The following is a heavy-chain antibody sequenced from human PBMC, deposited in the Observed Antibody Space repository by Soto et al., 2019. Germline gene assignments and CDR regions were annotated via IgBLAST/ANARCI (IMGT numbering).Heavy chain of an antibody. Sequence: GGSLRLSCAASGFTFDNYAMHWVRQAPGKGLEWVSGISWNSGSIGYADSVKGRFTISRDNAKNSLYLQMNSLRAEDTALYFCAKVANYGDYAFDIWGQGTMVTVSS. CDR1: GFTFDNYA. CDR2: ISWNSGSI. J-gene: IGHJ3*02. D-gene: IGHD4-17*01. V-gene: IGHV3-9*01. CDR3: AKVANYGDYAFDI.